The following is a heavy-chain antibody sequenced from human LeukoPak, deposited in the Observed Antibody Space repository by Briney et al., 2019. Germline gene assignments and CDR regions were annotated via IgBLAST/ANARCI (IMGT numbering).Heavy chain of an antibody. CDR3: ARRGGRLYSGKDLFDY. D-gene: IGHD4-23*01. CDR2: INHSGST. Sequence: PSETLSLTCAVYGGSFSGYYWSWIRQPPGKGLEWIGEINHSGSTNYNPSLKSRVTISVDTSKNQFSLKLSSVTAADTAVYYCARRGGRLYSGKDLFDYWGQGTLVTVSS. J-gene: IGHJ4*02. CDR1: GGSFSGYY. V-gene: IGHV4-34*01.